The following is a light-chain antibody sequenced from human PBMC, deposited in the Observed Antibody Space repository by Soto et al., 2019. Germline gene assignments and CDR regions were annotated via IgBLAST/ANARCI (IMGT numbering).Light chain of an antibody. CDR2: DVS. CDR3: SSYTNNREV. V-gene: IGLV2-14*01. J-gene: IGLJ1*01. CDR1: SSDIGVYNY. Sequence: QSALTQPASVSGSPGQTITISCTGTSSDIGVYNYVSWYQQLPGKAPKLMIYDVSNRASGVSYRFSGSKAGNTASLTISGLQDEDEADYYCSSYTNNREVFGTGTKLTVL.